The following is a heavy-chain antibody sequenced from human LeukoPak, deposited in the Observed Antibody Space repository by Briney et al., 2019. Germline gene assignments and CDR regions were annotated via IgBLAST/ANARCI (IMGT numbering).Heavy chain of an antibody. Sequence: ASVKVSCKVSGYTLTELSMHWVRQAPGKGLEWMGGFDPEDGETIYAQKFQGRVTMTEDTSTDTAYMELSSLRSEDTAVYYCATGADSSGRYYYYYMDVWGKGTTVTVSS. V-gene: IGHV1-24*01. CDR3: ATGADSSGRYYYYYMDV. D-gene: IGHD3-22*01. CDR2: FDPEDGET. J-gene: IGHJ6*03. CDR1: GYTLTELS.